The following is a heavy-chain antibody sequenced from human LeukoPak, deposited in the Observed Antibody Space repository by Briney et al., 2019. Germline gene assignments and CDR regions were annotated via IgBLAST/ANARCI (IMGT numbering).Heavy chain of an antibody. J-gene: IGHJ5*02. V-gene: IGHV3-48*01. D-gene: IGHD3-16*01. CDR1: GFTFSSYS. Sequence: GGSLRLSCAASGFTFSSYSMNWVRQAPGRGLEWVSYISSSSSTIYYADSVKGRFTISRDNAKNSLYLQMNSLRAEDTAVYYCATDQVATVGPFGAWGQGTRVTVSS. CDR2: ISSSSSTI. CDR3: ATDQVATVGPFGA.